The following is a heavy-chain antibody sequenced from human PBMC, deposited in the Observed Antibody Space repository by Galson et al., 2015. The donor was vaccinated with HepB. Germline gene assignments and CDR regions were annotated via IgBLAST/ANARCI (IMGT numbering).Heavy chain of an antibody. V-gene: IGHV3-23*01. J-gene: IGHJ4*02. Sequence: SLRLSCAASGFTFSSYAMSWVRQAPGKGLEWVSAISDSDGNTYYADSVKGRFTISRDNSKNTLYLQMNSLRAEDTAVYYCAKDNWGGYNRNWKHFDYWGQGTLVTVSS. CDR3: AKDNWGGYNRNWKHFDY. D-gene: IGHD1-7*01. CDR1: GFTFSSYA. CDR2: ISDSDGNT.